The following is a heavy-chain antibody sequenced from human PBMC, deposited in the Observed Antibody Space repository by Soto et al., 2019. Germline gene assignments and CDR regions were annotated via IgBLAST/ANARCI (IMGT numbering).Heavy chain of an antibody. V-gene: IGHV3-23*01. D-gene: IGHD4-17*01. Sequence: EVQLLESGGGLVQPGGSLRLSSAASGFTFSNYAMAWVRQVPGKGLQWVSGISGRGVTTSYADSVKGRFTITRDNSQNALYLQMNSLRAEDTAVYYCAQDHRGAYADYFDYWGQGTLVTVSS. CDR1: GFTFSNYA. CDR2: ISGRGVTT. J-gene: IGHJ4*02. CDR3: AQDHRGAYADYFDY.